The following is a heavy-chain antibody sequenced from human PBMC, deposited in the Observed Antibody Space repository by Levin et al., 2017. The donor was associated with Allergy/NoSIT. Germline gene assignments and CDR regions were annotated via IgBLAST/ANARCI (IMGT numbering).Heavy chain of an antibody. CDR2: INHSGST. V-gene: IGHV4-34*01. CDR3: ARGGFSGWYRIIDY. Sequence: PSETLSLTCAVYGGSFSGYYWSWIRQPPGKGLEWIGEINHSGSTNYNPSLKSRVTISVDTSKNQFSLKLSSVTAADTAVYYCARGGFSGWYRIIDYWGQGTLVTVSS. D-gene: IGHD6-19*01. J-gene: IGHJ4*02. CDR1: GGSFSGYY.